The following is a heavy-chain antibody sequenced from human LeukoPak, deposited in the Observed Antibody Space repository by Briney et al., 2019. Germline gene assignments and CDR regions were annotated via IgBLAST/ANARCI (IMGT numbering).Heavy chain of an antibody. V-gene: IGHV3-66*01. J-gene: IGHJ6*02. CDR2: IYGGTST. D-gene: IGHD1-14*01. Sequence: PGGSLRLSCAGSGFTVSSTYMSWVRQAPGKGLAWVSVIYGGTSTYYADSVKGRFTISRDDSRNTLYLQMSSLRAEDTAVYYCASRYEGASYYYYGMDVWGQGTTVTVSS. CDR3: ASRYEGASYYYYGMDV. CDR1: GFTVSSTY.